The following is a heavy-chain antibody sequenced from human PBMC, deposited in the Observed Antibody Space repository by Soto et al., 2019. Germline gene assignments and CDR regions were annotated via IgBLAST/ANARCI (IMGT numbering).Heavy chain of an antibody. CDR2: ISSDGINK. D-gene: IGHD3-22*01. J-gene: IGHJ3*02. V-gene: IGHV3-30*03. Sequence: QVQLVESGGGEVQPGRSLRLSCAASGFIFSSYGMHWVRPAPGKGLEWVAVISSDGINKYYADSVKGRFTISRDNFKNTLYLQMNSLRAEDTAVYYCVLTYYDNSATGGAFDIWGQGTKVTVSS. CDR1: GFIFSSYG. CDR3: VLTYYDNSATGGAFDI.